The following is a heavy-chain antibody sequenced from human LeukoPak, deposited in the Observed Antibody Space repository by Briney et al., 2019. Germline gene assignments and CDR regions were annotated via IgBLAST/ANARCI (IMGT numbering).Heavy chain of an antibody. CDR2: ISTSSYI. CDR3: ARDYGGSSPFDY. CDR1: AFTFSSYS. J-gene: IGHJ4*02. Sequence: GGSLRLSCAASAFTFSSYSMNWVRQPPGKGLEWVSSISTSSYIYYADSVKGRFTISRDNAKNSLYLQMNSLRAEDTAVYYCARDYGGSSPFDYWGQGTLVTVSS. D-gene: IGHD4-23*01. V-gene: IGHV3-21*01.